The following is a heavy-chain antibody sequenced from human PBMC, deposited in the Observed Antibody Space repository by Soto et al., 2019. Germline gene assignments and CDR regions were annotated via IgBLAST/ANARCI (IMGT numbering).Heavy chain of an antibody. J-gene: IGHJ3*02. V-gene: IGHV3-30-3*01. Sequence: QVQLVESGGGVVQPGRSLRLSCAASGFTFSSYAMHWVRQAPGKGLEWVAVISYDGSNKYYADSVKGRFTISRDNSKNKLYLQMNSLRAEDTAVYYCARVGHDYGDYFIWGQGTMVTVSS. CDR3: ARVGHDYGDYFI. D-gene: IGHD4-17*01. CDR2: ISYDGSNK. CDR1: GFTFSSYA.